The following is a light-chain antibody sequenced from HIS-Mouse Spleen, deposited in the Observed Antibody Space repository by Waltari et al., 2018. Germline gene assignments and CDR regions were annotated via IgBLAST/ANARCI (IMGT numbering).Light chain of an antibody. Sequence: QSVLTQPPSASGTPGQRVTLSCSGSSSNIGSNYVYWYQQLPGTAPKLLTYRNNQRPSGVPDRFSGSKSGTSASLAISGLRSEDEADYYCAAWDDSLSGYVFGTGTKVTVL. CDR2: RNN. CDR1: SSNIGSNY. J-gene: IGLJ1*01. CDR3: AAWDDSLSGYV. V-gene: IGLV1-47*01.